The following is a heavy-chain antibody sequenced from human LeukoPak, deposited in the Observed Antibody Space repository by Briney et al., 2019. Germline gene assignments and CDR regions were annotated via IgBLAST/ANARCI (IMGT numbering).Heavy chain of an antibody. V-gene: IGHV1-3*01. CDR1: GYTYTSYA. Sequence: APVKVSYKASGYTYTSYAMHWVRQAPGQRLEWMGWINAGNGNTKYSQKFQGRVTITRDTSASTAYMELSSLRSEDTAVYYCARVYSSGWLSFDYWGQGTLVTVSS. J-gene: IGHJ4*02. CDR2: INAGNGNT. CDR3: ARVYSSGWLSFDY. D-gene: IGHD6-19*01.